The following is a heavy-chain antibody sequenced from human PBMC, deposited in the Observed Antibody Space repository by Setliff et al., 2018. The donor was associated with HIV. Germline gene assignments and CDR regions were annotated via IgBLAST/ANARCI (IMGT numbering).Heavy chain of an antibody. CDR2: IKPDGTEK. CDR1: EFIFSNYW. D-gene: IGHD2-21*02. CDR3: AACSGDCF. Sequence: PGGSLRLSCVASEFIFSNYWMNWVRQAPGKGLEWVANIKPDGTEKNYMDSVKGRFTISRDNAKRSLYLQMSSLRAEDAAVYYCAACSGDCFWGQGTLVTVSS. V-gene: IGHV3-7*01. J-gene: IGHJ4*02.